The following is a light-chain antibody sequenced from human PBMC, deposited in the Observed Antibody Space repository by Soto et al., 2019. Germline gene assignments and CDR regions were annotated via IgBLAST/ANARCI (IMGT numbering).Light chain of an antibody. Sequence: VVLTQSPGTLSLSTGVRATLSCGASQTVRNNYLAWYQQKPGQAPRLLIYGASNRATGIPARFSGSGSGTDFTLTISSLEPEDFAVYYCQQRSNWPITFGQGTRLEIK. J-gene: IGKJ5*01. V-gene: IGKV3-11*01. CDR1: QTVRNNY. CDR3: QQRSNWPIT. CDR2: GAS.